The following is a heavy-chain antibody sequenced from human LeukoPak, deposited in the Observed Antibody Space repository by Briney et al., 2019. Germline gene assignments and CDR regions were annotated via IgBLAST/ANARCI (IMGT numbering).Heavy chain of an antibody. J-gene: IGHJ5*02. V-gene: IGHV1-2*02. D-gene: IGHD5-12*01. CDR3: ARDRSGYDLNWFDP. CDR1: GYTFTGYY. CDR2: INPNSGGT. Sequence: GASVKVSCKASGYTFTGYYMHWVRQAPGQGLEWMGWINPNSGGTNYAQKFQGRVTMTRDTSISTAYMELSRLRSDDTAVYYCARDRSGYDLNWFDPWGQGTLVTVSP.